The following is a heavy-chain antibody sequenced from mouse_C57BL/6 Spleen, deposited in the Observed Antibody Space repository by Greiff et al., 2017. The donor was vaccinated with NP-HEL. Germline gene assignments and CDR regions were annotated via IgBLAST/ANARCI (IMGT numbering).Heavy chain of an antibody. Sequence: QVQLQQPGAELVRPGSSVKLSCKASGYTFTSYWMHWVKQRPIQGLEWIGNIDPSDSETHYNQKFKDKATLTVDKSSSTAYMQLSSLTSEDSAVYYCAREGLTGPCGYFDVWGTGTTVTVSS. J-gene: IGHJ1*03. D-gene: IGHD4-1*01. CDR3: AREGLTGPCGYFDV. V-gene: IGHV1-52*01. CDR2: IDPSDSET. CDR1: GYTFTSYW.